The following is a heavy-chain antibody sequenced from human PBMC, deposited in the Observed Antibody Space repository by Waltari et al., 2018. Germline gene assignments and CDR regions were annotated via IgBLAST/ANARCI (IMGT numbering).Heavy chain of an antibody. CDR1: GFTFSSYA. J-gene: IGHJ4*02. V-gene: IGHV3-30-3*01. CDR3: LELEQRGVPH. Sequence: QVQLVESGGGVVQPGRSLRLSCAASGFTFSSYAMHWVRQAPGKGLGWVAVISYDGSNKYYADSVEGRFTISRDNSKNTLYLQMNSLRAEDTAVYYCLELEQRGVPHWGQGTLVTVSS. CDR2: ISYDGSNK. D-gene: IGHD1-1*01.